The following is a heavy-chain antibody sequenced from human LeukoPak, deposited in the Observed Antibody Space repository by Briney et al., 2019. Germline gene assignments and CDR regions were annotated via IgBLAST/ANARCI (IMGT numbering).Heavy chain of an antibody. CDR3: ARCGQLAFVVPEY. Sequence: QPGGSLRLSCAASGFTFSSYAMHWVRQAPGKGLEWVAVISYDGSNKYYADSVKGRFTIPRDNSKNTLYLQMNSLRAEDTAVYYCARCGQLAFVVPEYWGQGTLVTVSS. V-gene: IGHV3-30*01. CDR1: GFTFSSYA. CDR2: ISYDGSNK. J-gene: IGHJ4*02. D-gene: IGHD6-6*01.